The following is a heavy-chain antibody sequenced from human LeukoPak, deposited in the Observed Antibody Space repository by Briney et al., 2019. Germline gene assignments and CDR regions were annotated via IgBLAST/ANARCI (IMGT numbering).Heavy chain of an antibody. J-gene: IGHJ1*01. CDR3: AKDEAAAVFFQH. CDR2: ISGSGGST. CDR1: GFTFSNNE. Sequence: GSLRLSCAASGFTFSNNEMSWVRQAPGKGLEWVSAISGSGGSTYYADSVKGRFTISRDNSKNTLYLQMNSLRAEDTAVYYCAKDEAAAVFFQHWGQGTLVTVSS. V-gene: IGHV3-23*01. D-gene: IGHD6-13*01.